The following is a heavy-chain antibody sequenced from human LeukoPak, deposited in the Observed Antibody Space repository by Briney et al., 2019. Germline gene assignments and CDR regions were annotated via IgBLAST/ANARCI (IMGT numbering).Heavy chain of an antibody. CDR2: IYSGGST. CDR1: GCTVSSNY. CDR3: AREDILTGFDY. D-gene: IGHD3-9*01. Sequence: GGSLRLSCAASGCTVSSNYMSWVRQAPGKGLEWVSVIYSGGSTYYADSVKGRFTISRDNSKNTLYLQMNSLRAEDTAVYYCAREDILTGFDYWGQGTLVTVSS. J-gene: IGHJ4*02. V-gene: IGHV3-53*01.